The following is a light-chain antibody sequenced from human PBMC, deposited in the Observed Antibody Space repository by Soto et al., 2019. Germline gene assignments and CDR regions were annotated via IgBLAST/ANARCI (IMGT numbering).Light chain of an antibody. Sequence: AIQLTQYPSSLAASIGDRFTLPCRASQGINNYVAWYQQKPGKAPKLLIYGASTLQSGVPSRFSGSGSGTDFTLTISSLQSEDFAVYYCQQYDNWPPITFGQGTRLEIK. CDR3: QQYDNWPPIT. CDR2: GAS. V-gene: IGKV1-8*01. J-gene: IGKJ5*01. CDR1: QGINNY.